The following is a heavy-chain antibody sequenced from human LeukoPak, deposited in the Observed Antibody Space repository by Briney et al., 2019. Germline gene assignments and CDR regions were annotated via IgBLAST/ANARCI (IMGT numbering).Heavy chain of an antibody. J-gene: IGHJ6*02. CDR3: ARDGYYDFWSGPTPYGMDV. CDR1: GYTFTSYG. Sequence: ASVKVSCKASGYTFTSYGISWVRQAPGQGLEWMGWISAYNGNTNYAQKLQGRVTITTDTSTSTAYMELRSLRSDDTGVYSCARDGYYDFWSGPTPYGMDVWGQGTTVTVSS. CDR2: ISAYNGNT. V-gene: IGHV1-18*01. D-gene: IGHD3-3*01.